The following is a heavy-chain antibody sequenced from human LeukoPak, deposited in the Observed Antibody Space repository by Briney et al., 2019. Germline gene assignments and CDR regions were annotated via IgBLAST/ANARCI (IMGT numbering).Heavy chain of an antibody. Sequence: PSETLSLTCTVSGGSISSYWSWIRQPPGKGLEWIGCIYYSGSTNYNPSLKSRVTMSVDTSKNQFSLKLSSVTAADTAVYYCARHSHYYGSGSLIDYWGQGTLVTVSS. V-gene: IGHV4-59*08. CDR3: ARHSHYYGSGSLIDY. D-gene: IGHD3-10*01. CDR2: IYYSGST. CDR1: GGSISSY. J-gene: IGHJ4*02.